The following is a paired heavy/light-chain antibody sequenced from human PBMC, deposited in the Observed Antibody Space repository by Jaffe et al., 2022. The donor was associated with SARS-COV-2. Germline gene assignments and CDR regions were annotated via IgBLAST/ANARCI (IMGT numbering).Light chain of an antibody. J-gene: IGKJ2*01. CDR3: QLRSNWPMYT. Sequence: EVVLTQSPVTLSLSPGESATLSCRASQSVSNYLAWYQQKPGQAPRLLIYDASNRATGIPARFSGSGSGTDFTLSISSLEPEDFAIYYCQLRSNWPMYTFGQGTKLEVK. V-gene: IGKV3-11*01. CDR2: DAS. CDR1: QSVSNY.
Heavy chain of an antibody. CDR2: IAGKSGDT. D-gene: IGHD3-3*01. J-gene: IGHJ4*02. V-gene: IGHV1-3*01. CDR1: GYTFTDRS. Sequence: QVQLVQSGAEVKKPGDSVKLSCEASGYTFTDRSIHWVRQAPGQRLEWMGWIAGKSGDTKYSQNFQGRVTITKDTSASTVYMELSSLRSEDTALYYCAREGDTNTWYFYAHWGQGTLVTVSS. CDR3: AREGDTNTWYFYAH.